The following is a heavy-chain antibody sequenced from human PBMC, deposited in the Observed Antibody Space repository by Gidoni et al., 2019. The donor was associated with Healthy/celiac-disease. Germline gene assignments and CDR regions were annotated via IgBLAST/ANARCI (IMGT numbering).Heavy chain of an antibody. D-gene: IGHD2-15*01. Sequence: QLQLQESGPGLVKPSETLSLTCPVPVGSISSSSYYWCWIRQPPGKGLEWIGSIYYSGGTYYNPSLKSLVTISVDTSKNQFSLKLSSVTAADTAVYYCARHLSLSAGVLGPEYCSGGSCYPYYFDYWGQGTLVTVSS. CDR1: VGSISSSSYY. V-gene: IGHV4-39*01. J-gene: IGHJ4*02. CDR3: ARHLSLSAGVLGPEYCSGGSCYPYYFDY. CDR2: IYYSGGT.